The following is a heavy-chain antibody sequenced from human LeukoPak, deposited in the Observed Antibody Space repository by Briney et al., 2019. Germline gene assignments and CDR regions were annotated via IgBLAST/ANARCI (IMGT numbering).Heavy chain of an antibody. V-gene: IGHV4-39*07. Sequence: SETLSLTCTVSGDSITSADYYWGWIRQSAGKGLEWIGEINHSGSTNYNPSLKSRVTISVDTSKNQFSLKLSSVTAADTAVYYCARGRQSSSWYVGYYYYYYMDVWGKGTTVTVSS. CDR2: INHSGST. CDR1: GDSITSADYY. D-gene: IGHD6-13*01. J-gene: IGHJ6*03. CDR3: ARGRQSSSWYVGYYYYYYMDV.